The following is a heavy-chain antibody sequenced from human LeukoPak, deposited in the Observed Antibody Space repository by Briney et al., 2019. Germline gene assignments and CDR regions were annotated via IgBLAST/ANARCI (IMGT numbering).Heavy chain of an antibody. D-gene: IGHD3-9*01. J-gene: IGHJ4*02. CDR2: IYPRDSDS. CDR1: GYSFTNYW. Sequence: GESLKISCKASGYSFTNYWIGWVRQMPGKGLEWMGIIYPRDSDSRYSSSFQDQVSISADKSISTAYLQWSSLKASDTAMYYYARLRYFDWLIDSWGQGTLVTVSS. V-gene: IGHV5-51*01. CDR3: ARLRYFDWLIDS.